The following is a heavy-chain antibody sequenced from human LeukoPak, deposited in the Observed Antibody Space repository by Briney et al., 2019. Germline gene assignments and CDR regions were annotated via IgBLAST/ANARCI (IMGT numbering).Heavy chain of an antibody. J-gene: IGHJ4*02. CDR1: GGSFSGYY. CDR3: ASTGTDY. Sequence: PSETLSLTCAVYGGSFSGYYWSWIRQPPGKGLEWIEEINHSGSTNYNPSLKSRVTISVDTSKNQFSLKLSSVTAADTAVYYCASTGTDYWGQGTLVTVSS. CDR2: INHSGST. V-gene: IGHV4-34*01. D-gene: IGHD3-10*01.